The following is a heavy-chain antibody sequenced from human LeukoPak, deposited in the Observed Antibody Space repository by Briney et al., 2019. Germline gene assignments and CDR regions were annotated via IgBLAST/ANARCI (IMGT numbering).Heavy chain of an antibody. Sequence: SETLSLTCTVSGGSISSGGYYWSWIRQHPGKGLEWIAYIFNSGSTYYNPSLKSRLAISIDTSKNQFSLKLSSVTAADTAVYYCARDGHYDFWSGRFFDLWGRGTLVTVSS. D-gene: IGHD3-3*01. J-gene: IGHJ2*01. CDR2: IFNSGST. V-gene: IGHV4-31*03. CDR3: ARDGHYDFWSGRFFDL. CDR1: GGSISSGGYY.